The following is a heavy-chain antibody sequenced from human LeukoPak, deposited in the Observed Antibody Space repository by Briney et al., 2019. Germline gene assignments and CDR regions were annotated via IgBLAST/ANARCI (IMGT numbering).Heavy chain of an antibody. D-gene: IGHD2-15*01. CDR3: ARDLGGYPFFMDV. V-gene: IGHV4-39*07. J-gene: IGHJ6*03. CDR2: VDQIGSP. CDR1: GGSLRSDRHN. Sequence: SETLSLTCSVSGGSLRSDRHNWAWVRQSADKGLEHIGSVDQIGSPYYNPPLKSRVTISVDTSNKQFSLNLTSVTAADTVVYYCARDLGGYPFFMDVWGKGITVTVSS.